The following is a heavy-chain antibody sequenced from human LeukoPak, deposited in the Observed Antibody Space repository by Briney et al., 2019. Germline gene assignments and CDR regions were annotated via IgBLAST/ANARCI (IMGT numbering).Heavy chain of an antibody. CDR3: AKGAWIQLWSYYFDY. J-gene: IGHJ4*02. Sequence: PGGSLRLSCAASGFTFSSYAMSWVRQAPGKGLERVSAISGSGGSTYYADSVKGRFTISRDNSRNTLYLQMNSLRAEDTAVYYCAKGAWIQLWSYYFDYWGQGTLVTVSS. D-gene: IGHD5-18*01. V-gene: IGHV3-23*01. CDR1: GFTFSSYA. CDR2: ISGSGGST.